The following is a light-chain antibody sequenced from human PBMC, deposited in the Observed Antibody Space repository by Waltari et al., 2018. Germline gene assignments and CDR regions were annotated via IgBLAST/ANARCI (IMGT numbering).Light chain of an antibody. V-gene: IGKV3-15*01. Sequence: EIVMTQSPATLSVSPGERATLSCRASQSVSSNLAWYQQKPGQAPRLLIYGASTRATGIPARFSGSGSGTEFTLTISSMQSEDFAVYYCQQYNNWPPGRTFGQGKKLEIK. CDR1: QSVSSN. CDR2: GAS. CDR3: QQYNNWPPGRT. J-gene: IGKJ2*01.